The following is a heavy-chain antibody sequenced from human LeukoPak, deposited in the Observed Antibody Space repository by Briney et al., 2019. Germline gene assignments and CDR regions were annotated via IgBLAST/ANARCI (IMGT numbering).Heavy chain of an antibody. J-gene: IGHJ5*02. CDR2: IFYSGSA. Sequence: SETLSLTCTVSGGSISSSSFYWGWIRQPPGKGLEWIGTIFYSGSAYYNPSLRSRVTMSVDTSKNQFSLRLSSVTAADTAVYYCARQGYISGQGFRNNWFDPWGQGSLVTVSS. CDR3: ARQGYISGQGFRNNWFDP. D-gene: IGHD6-19*01. CDR1: GGSISSSSFY. V-gene: IGHV4-39*01.